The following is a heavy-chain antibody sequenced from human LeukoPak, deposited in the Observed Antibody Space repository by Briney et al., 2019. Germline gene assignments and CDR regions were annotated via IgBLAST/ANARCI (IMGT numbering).Heavy chain of an antibody. Sequence: SETLSLTCAVYGGSFSGYYWSWIRQPPGKGLEWIGEINHSGSTNYNPSLKSRVTISVDTSKNQFSLKLTSVTAADTAVYYCVRGRDTAMDWGQGTLVTVSS. CDR3: VRGRDTAMD. CDR1: GGSFSGYY. J-gene: IGHJ4*02. D-gene: IGHD5-18*01. V-gene: IGHV4-34*01. CDR2: INHSGST.